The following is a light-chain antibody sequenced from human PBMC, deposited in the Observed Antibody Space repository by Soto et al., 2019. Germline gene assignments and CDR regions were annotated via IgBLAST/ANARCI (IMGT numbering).Light chain of an antibody. J-gene: IGKJ1*01. CDR2: DVS. V-gene: IGKV1-5*01. Sequence: DIQMTQSPSTLSASVGDRVTITCRASQSISGWLAWYQQKPGKAPKLLIYDVSSLESGVPSRFSGSGSGTEFTLSISSLQPDDFATYFCQQYNDYWTFGQGTRVTIK. CDR3: QQYNDYWT. CDR1: QSISGW.